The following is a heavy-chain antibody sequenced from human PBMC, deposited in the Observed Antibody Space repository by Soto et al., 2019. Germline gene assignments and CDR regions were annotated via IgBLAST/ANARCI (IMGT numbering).Heavy chain of an antibody. D-gene: IGHD2-21*02. J-gene: IGHJ4*02. Sequence: SVKVSCKASGFTFFTSAVQWVRQARGQGLEWIGWIVVGSGNTNYAQKFQERVTITRDMSTNTAYMELTSLRSEDTAVYYCAADPYCGGDCYFDSWGQGIMVTVSS. CDR1: GFTFFTSA. CDR3: AADPYCGGDCYFDS. CDR2: IVVGSGNT. V-gene: IGHV1-58*01.